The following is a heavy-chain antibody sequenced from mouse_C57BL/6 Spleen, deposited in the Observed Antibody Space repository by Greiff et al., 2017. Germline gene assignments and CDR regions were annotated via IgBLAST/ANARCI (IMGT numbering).Heavy chain of an antibody. CDR2: LTPNYGTT. Sequence: VQLQQSGPELVKPGASVKISCKASGYSFTDYNMNWVQQSNGKSLEWIGVLTPNYGTTSYNQKFKGKATLTVDQSSSTAYMQLNSLTSEDSAVYYCAREGTTVVAHFDYWGQGTTLTVSS. CDR1: GYSFTDYN. V-gene: IGHV1-39*01. J-gene: IGHJ2*01. D-gene: IGHD1-1*01. CDR3: AREGTTVVAHFDY.